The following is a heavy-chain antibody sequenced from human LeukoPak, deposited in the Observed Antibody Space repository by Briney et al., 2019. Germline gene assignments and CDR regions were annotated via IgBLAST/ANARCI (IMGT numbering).Heavy chain of an antibody. CDR1: GFTFSSYT. V-gene: IGHV3-21*01. CDR2: ISPTGEST. J-gene: IGHJ5*02. D-gene: IGHD6-13*01. Sequence: GGSLRLSCAASGFTFSSYTMNWVRQATGKGLEWVSSISPTGESTWSADSVKGRFTISRDNAKNSLYLQMNSLRAEDTAVYYCARDSSSWNNWFDPWGQGTLVTVSS. CDR3: ARDSSSWNNWFDP.